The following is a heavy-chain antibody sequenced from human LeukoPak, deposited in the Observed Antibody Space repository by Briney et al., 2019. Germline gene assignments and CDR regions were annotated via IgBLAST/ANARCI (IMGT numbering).Heavy chain of an antibody. CDR3: ARDRNYYDSSGCFDY. Sequence: ASVKVSCKASGYTFTGYYMHWVRQAPGQGLELRGWINPNSGGTNYEQTFQGRVTMTRDTSISTAYMELSRLRSEDTAVYYCARDRNYYDSSGCFDYWGQGTLVTVSS. J-gene: IGHJ4*02. CDR2: INPNSGGT. CDR1: GYTFTGYY. D-gene: IGHD3-22*01. V-gene: IGHV1-2*02.